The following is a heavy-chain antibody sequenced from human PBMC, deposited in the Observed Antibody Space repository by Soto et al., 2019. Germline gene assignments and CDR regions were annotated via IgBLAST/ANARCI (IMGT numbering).Heavy chain of an antibody. D-gene: IGHD6-6*01. CDR3: ARGEQLVHYYYYHLDV. J-gene: IGHJ6*03. CDR2: INPSGGST. Sequence: ASVKVSCKASGYTFTSYYMHWVRQAPGQGLEWMGIINPSGGSTSYAQKFQGRVTMTRDTSTSTVYMELSSLRSEDTAVYYCARGEQLVHYYYYHLDVWGKGTTVTVSS. CDR1: GYTFTSYY. V-gene: IGHV1-46*03.